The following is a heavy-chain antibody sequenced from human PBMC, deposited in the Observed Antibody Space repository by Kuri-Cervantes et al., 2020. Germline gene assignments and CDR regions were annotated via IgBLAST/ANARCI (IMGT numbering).Heavy chain of an antibody. CDR3: ARVENYYDSSGYKNDAFDS. V-gene: IGHV4-34*01. D-gene: IGHD3-22*01. Sequence: SETLSLTCAVYGGSLSGYYWSYIRQSPAKGLEWIGEVNHSGDTNYNPSLKSRVTISVDTSKNQFSLKLSSVTAADTAVYYCARVENYYDSSGYKNDAFDSWGQGTMVTVSS. CDR2: VNHSGDT. J-gene: IGHJ3*02. CDR1: GGSLSGYY.